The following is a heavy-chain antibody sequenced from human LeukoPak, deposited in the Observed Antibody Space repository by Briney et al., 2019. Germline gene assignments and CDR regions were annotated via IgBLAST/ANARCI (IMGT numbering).Heavy chain of an antibody. Sequence: PSETLSLTCTVSGSSISNYYWTWIRQPAGKGLEWIGRISTSGGTNYNPSLKTRVTMSVDTPKNQVSLKLSSVTAADTAMYYCARAAEYSSGWYLFDCWGQGILVTVSA. CDR2: ISTSGGT. D-gene: IGHD6-19*01. CDR1: GSSISNYY. V-gene: IGHV4-4*07. CDR3: ARAAEYSSGWYLFDC. J-gene: IGHJ4*02.